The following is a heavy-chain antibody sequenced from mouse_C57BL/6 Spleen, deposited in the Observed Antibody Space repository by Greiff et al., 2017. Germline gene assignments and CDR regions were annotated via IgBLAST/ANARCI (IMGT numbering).Heavy chain of an antibody. J-gene: IGHJ3*01. V-gene: IGHV1-81*01. CDR2: IYPRSGNT. Sequence: QVQLKQSGAELARPGASVKLSCKASGYTFTSYGISWVKQRTGQGLEWIGEIYPRSGNTYYNEKFKGKATLTADKSSSTAYMELRSLTSEDSAVYFCASNTLAYWGQGTLVTVSA. CDR1: GYTFTSYG. CDR3: ASNTLAY.